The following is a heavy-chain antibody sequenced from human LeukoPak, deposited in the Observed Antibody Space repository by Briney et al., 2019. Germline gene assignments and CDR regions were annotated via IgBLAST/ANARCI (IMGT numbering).Heavy chain of an antibody. CDR2: IYYSGST. D-gene: IGHD1-14*01. CDR3: ARDTGIRGGFDY. CDR1: GGSISSYY. J-gene: IGHJ4*02. Sequence: SETLSLTCTVSGGSISSYYWSWIRQPPGKGLEWIGYIYYSGSTNYNPSLKSRVTISVDTSKNQFSPKLSSVTAADTAVYYCARDTGIRGGFDYWGQGTLVTVSS. V-gene: IGHV4-59*01.